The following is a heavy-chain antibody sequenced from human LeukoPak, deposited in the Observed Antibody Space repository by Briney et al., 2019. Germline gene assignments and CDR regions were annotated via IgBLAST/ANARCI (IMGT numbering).Heavy chain of an antibody. CDR2: ISSSGSTI. Sequence: GGSLRLSCAASGFTFSSYEMNWVRQAPGKGLEWVSYISSSGSTIYYADSVKGRFTISRDNAKNSPYLQMNSLRAEDTAVYYCARDLVGATGYWGQGTLVTVSS. CDR3: ARDLVGATGY. D-gene: IGHD1-26*01. V-gene: IGHV3-48*03. J-gene: IGHJ4*02. CDR1: GFTFSSYE.